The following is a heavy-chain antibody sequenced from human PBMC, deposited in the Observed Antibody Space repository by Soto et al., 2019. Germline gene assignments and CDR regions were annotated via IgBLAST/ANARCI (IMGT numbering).Heavy chain of an antibody. Sequence: PGGSLRLSCAASGFTFSDYYMSWIRQAPGKGLEWVSYISSSSSYTNYADSVKGRFTISRDNAKNSLYLQMNSLRAEDTAVYYCARDVLSGPTGYDSGMDVWGQGPTVTVSS. CDR1: GFTFSDYY. CDR3: ARDVLSGPTGYDSGMDV. J-gene: IGHJ6*02. D-gene: IGHD1-7*01. V-gene: IGHV3-11*06. CDR2: ISSSSSYT.